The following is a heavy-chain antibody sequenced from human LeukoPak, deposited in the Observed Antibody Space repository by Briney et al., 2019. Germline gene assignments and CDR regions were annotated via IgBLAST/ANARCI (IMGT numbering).Heavy chain of an antibody. V-gene: IGHV3-74*01. Sequence: VGSLRLSCAASGFTVIRYWMRWVRQGLGGGLVWVSRINSEVSSTSYADSAKGRFTISRDNAKNTLYLQMNSLSAEDTAVYYCARRSGSYYYYMDVWGKGTTVTVSS. D-gene: IGHD3-10*01. J-gene: IGHJ6*03. CDR2: INSEVSST. CDR1: GFTVIRYW. CDR3: ARRSGSYYYYMDV.